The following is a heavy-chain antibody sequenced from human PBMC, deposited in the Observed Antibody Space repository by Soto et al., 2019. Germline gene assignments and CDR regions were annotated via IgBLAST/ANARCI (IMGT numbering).Heavy chain of an antibody. D-gene: IGHD3-3*01. J-gene: IGHJ6*02. Sequence: QVQLQESGPGLVKPSETLSLTCTVSGGSISSYYWSWIRQPPGKGLEWIGYIYYSGSTNYNPSLKSRVTIAVDTSMSPFSLKLSSVTAADTAVYYCARGDYDFWSGRYYYGMDVWGQGTTVTVSS. CDR1: GGSISSYY. CDR3: ARGDYDFWSGRYYYGMDV. V-gene: IGHV4-59*01. CDR2: IYYSGST.